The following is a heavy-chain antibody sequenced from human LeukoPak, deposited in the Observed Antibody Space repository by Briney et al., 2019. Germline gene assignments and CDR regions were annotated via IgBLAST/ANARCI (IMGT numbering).Heavy chain of an antibody. Sequence: ASVKVSCKASGYSFTNYNINWVRQAGGQGLECLGEMNPDSGDTVYAQKSRGRVTLTRNTAMMTAYMEIHNLRSEDTAVYYCARGRLGGFDSWGQGTLVTVSS. J-gene: IGHJ4*02. V-gene: IGHV1-8*01. CDR3: ARGRLGGFDS. D-gene: IGHD6-25*01. CDR2: MNPDSGDT. CDR1: GYSFTNYN.